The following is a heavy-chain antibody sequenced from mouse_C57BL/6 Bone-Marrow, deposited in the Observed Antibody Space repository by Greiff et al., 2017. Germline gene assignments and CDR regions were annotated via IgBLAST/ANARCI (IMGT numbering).Heavy chain of an antibody. CDR2: IYPGGGYT. CDR1: GYTFTNYW. V-gene: IGHV1-63*01. J-gene: IGHJ3*01. Sequence: QVQLKESGAELVRPGTSVKMSCKASGYTFTNYWIGWAKQRPGHGLEWIGDIYPGGGYTNYNEKFKGKATLTADKSSSTAYMQFSSLTSEDSAIYYCAREGDYDFFFAYWGQGTLVTVSA. CDR3: AREGDYDFFFAY. D-gene: IGHD2-4*01.